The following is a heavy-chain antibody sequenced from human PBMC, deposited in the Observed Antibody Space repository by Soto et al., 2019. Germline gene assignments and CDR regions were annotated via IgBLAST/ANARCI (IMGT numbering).Heavy chain of an antibody. V-gene: IGHV5-51*01. CDR3: ARRYYCRGDGNIKPDYYYGMDV. J-gene: IGHJ6*02. CDR2: ICPGYSNI. CDR1: GYIFTDHC. D-gene: IGHD2-21*02. Sequence: PGESLKISWKGSGYIFTDHCIVWVRQMAEKGLERVEIICPGYSNIIYSPTVHGQDTISADMSISTAYLQWSSQKASDTAIYYCARRYYCRGDGNIKPDYYYGMDVWGQGTTVTVFS.